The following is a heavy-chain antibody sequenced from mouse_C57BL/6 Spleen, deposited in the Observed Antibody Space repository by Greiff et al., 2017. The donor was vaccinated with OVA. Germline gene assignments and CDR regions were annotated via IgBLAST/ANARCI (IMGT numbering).Heavy chain of an antibody. CDR1: GYTFTSYW. V-gene: IGHV1-53*01. J-gene: IGHJ4*01. Sequence: QVQLQQPGTELVKPGASVKLSCKASGYTFTSYWLHWVKQRPGQGLEWIGNINPSNGGTNYNEKFKSKATLTVDKSSSTAYMQLSSLTSEDSAVYYCARPNSSNYYAMDYWGQGTSVTVSS. CDR3: ARPNSSNYYAMDY. D-gene: IGHD2-5*01. CDR2: INPSNGGT.